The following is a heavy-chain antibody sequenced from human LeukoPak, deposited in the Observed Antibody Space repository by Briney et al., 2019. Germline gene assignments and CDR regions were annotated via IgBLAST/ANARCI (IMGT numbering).Heavy chain of an antibody. D-gene: IGHD5-12*01. J-gene: IGHJ1*01. CDR2: IKQDGSDK. V-gene: IGHV3-7*03. CDR3: ARYSGYGGAEYFQH. Sequence: GGSLRLSCAASGFTFSNYWMSWVRQAPGKGLEWVANIKQDGSDKCYVDSVKGRFTISRDNAKNLLYLQMNSLRAEDTAVYYCARYSGYGGAEYFQHWGQGTLVTVSS. CDR1: GFTFSNYW.